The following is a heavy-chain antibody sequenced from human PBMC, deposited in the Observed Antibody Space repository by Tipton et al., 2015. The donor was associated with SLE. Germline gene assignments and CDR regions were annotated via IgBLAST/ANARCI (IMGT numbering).Heavy chain of an antibody. J-gene: IGHJ5*02. CDR3: ALGVRGALGWFDP. CDR2: IYYSGST. D-gene: IGHD3-10*01. V-gene: IGHV4-31*11. Sequence: TLSLTCAVSGYSISSGYYWGWIRQPPGKGLEWIGYIYYSGSTYYNPSLKSRVTISVDTSKNQFSLKLSSVTAADTAVYYCALGVRGALGWFDPWGQGTLVTVSS. CDR1: GYSISSGYY.